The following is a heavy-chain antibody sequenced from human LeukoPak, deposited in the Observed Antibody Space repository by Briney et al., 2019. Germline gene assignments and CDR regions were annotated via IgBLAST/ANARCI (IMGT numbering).Heavy chain of an antibody. CDR1: GYTFTGYY. CDR2: INPNSGGT. CDR3: ARVFSYSEPVWRY. D-gene: IGHD2-21*01. J-gene: IGHJ4*02. Sequence: ASVKVSCKASGYTFTGYYMHWVRQAPGQGLEWMGWINPNSGGTNYAQKLQGRVTITTDTSTSTAYMELRSLRSDDTAVYYCARVFSYSEPVWRYWGQGTLVTVSS. V-gene: IGHV1-2*02.